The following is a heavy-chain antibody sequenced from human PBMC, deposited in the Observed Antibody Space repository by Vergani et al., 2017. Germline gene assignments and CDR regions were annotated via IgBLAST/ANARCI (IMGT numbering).Heavy chain of an antibody. Sequence: QVQLVQSGAEVKKPGSSVKVSCKASGGTFSSYAISWVRQAPGQGLEWVGGIIPIFGTANYAQKFQGRVTITADESTSTAYMELSSLRSEDTAVYYCARCCRRRIVATITGRGRGSYGDYGFDYWGQGTLVTVSS. CDR2: IIPIFGTA. CDR1: GGTFSSYA. CDR3: ARCCRRRIVATITGRGRGSYGDYGFDY. D-gene: IGHD5-12*01. V-gene: IGHV1-69*01. J-gene: IGHJ4*02.